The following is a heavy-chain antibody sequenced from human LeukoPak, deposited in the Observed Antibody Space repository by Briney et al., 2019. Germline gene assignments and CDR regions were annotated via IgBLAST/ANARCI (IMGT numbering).Heavy chain of an antibody. J-gene: IGHJ4*02. CDR1: GGSICSYD. V-gene: IGHV4-59*08. CDR2: LYYSGST. CDR3: ARLKAVPGTGGYFDY. Sequence: SETLSRTCTVSGGSICSYDWSWIRQPPGNGLECIGYLYYSGSTNYNPPLKSRVTISVDTSKNQFSLKLSSVTAADTAVYYCARLKAVPGTGGYFDYWGQGTLVTVSS. D-gene: IGHD6-13*01.